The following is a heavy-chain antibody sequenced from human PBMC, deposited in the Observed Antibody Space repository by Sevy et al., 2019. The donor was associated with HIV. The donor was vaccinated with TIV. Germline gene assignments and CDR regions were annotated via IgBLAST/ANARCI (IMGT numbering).Heavy chain of an antibody. V-gene: IGHV3-53*01. J-gene: IGHJ3*02. CDR2: IYSGGST. D-gene: IGHD6-19*01. Sequence: GGSLRLSCAASGFTVSSNYMSWVRQAPGKGLEWVSVIYSGGSTYYADSVKGRFTISRDNSKNTLYLQMTSLRAEDTAVYYCAQRGAVAGTIAFDIWGQGTMVTVSS. CDR1: GFTVSSNY. CDR3: AQRGAVAGTIAFDI.